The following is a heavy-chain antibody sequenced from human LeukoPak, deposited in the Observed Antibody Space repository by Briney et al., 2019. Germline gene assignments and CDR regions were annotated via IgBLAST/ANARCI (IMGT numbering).Heavy chain of an antibody. J-gene: IGHJ3*01. Sequence: PGGSLRLSYTAPGFTFSDYGIHWVRQAPGKGLEWVVVIWYDGSNRYYADSVKGRFTISRDNSKNTLYLQMNSLRAEDTAVYYCARTPLALDGIDLWGQGTKVTVSS. V-gene: IGHV3-33*01. CDR1: GFTFSDYG. CDR2: IWYDGSNR. CDR3: ARTPLALDGIDL.